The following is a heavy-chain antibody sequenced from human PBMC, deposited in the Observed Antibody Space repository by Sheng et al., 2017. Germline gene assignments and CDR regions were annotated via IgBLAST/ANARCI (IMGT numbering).Heavy chain of an antibody. J-gene: IGHJ4*01. CDR1: GGTFSSYA. CDR3: ANGEYFFDY. Sequence: QVQLGQSGAEVRKPGSSVKVSCKASGGTFSSYAISWVRQAPGQGLEWLGGLIPIFGTPNYAQKFQGRVTITADESTSTAFMELSRLTSEDTAVYFCANGEYFFDYWGQEPLSPSPQ. V-gene: IGHV1-69*01. CDR2: LIPIFGTP. D-gene: IGHD3-10*01.